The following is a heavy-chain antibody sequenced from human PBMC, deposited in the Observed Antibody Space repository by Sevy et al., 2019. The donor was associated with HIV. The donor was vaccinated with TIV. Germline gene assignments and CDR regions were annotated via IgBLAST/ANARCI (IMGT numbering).Heavy chain of an antibody. J-gene: IGHJ5*02. CDR3: XXXXXVAAAGXXWFXP. D-gene: IGHD6-13*01. Sequence: GGSLRLSCAAXXXXFSSYAMXWVRQAPGKGLQWVSAISGSGLTTYYADSVKGRFTISRDTSKKTLYLQMNSLRAEDTAVXYXXXXXXVAAAGXXWFXPXXXXTLVTVSS. V-gene: IGHV3-23*01. CDR1: XXXFSSYA. CDR2: ISGSGLTT.